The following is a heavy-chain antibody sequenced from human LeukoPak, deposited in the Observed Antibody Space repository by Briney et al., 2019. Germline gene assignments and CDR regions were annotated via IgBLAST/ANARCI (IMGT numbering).Heavy chain of an antibody. D-gene: IGHD6-19*01. Sequence: SVKVSCKASGGTFSGYAISWVRQAPGQGLEWMGGIIPIFGTANYAQKFQGRVTITADESTSTAYMELSSLRSEDTAVYYCAREASSGRRVFDYWGQGTLVTVSS. CDR1: GGTFSGYA. CDR2: IIPIFGTA. V-gene: IGHV1-69*01. CDR3: AREASSGRRVFDY. J-gene: IGHJ4*02.